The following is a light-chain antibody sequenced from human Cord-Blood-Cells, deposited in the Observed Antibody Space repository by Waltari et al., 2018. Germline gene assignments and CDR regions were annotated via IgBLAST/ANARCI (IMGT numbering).Light chain of an antibody. V-gene: IGKV3-20*01. CDR1: QRVSSSY. CDR2: GAS. CDR3: QQYGSSPGT. J-gene: IGKJ1*01. Sequence: SRDNQRVSSSYLAWYQQKPGQAPRLLIYGASSRATGIPDRFSGSGSGTDFTLTISRLEPEDFAVYYCQQYGSSPGTFGQGTKVEIK.